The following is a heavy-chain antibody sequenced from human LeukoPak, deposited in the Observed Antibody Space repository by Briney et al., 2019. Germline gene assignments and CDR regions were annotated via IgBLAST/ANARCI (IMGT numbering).Heavy chain of an antibody. CDR3: ARGGSTWCYFDY. V-gene: IGHV3-64D*09. Sequence: GGPLRLSCSASEFTFSSSAINWARQAPGKGRQYFYAINSYGDNIFYADSVKGRLTISRENSKNTLYLQMSSLRPEDTAVYYCARGGSTWCYFDYWGQGTLVTVSS. CDR2: INSYGDNI. D-gene: IGHD6-13*01. CDR1: EFTFSSSA. J-gene: IGHJ4*02.